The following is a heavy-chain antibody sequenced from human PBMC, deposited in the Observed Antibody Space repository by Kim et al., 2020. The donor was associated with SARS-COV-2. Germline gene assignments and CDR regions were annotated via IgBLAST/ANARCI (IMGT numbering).Heavy chain of an antibody. CDR2: ISGDGRIT. V-gene: IGHV3-74*01. CDR1: GFSSSSYW. D-gene: IGHD3-10*02. J-gene: IGHJ6*02. Sequence: GGSLRLSCAAAGFSSSSYWINWVRQPPGKGLEWVSRISGDGRITHYADSVKGRFTMSRDSAENTVFLQMNSLGAEDTAVYYCARGMFRSGFDVWGQGNTVSVSS. CDR3: ARGMFRSGFDV.